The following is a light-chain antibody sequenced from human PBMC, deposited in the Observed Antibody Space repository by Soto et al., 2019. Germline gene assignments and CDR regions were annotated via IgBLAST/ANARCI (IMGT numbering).Light chain of an antibody. CDR3: QQLNSYPRT. CDR2: AAS. V-gene: IGKV1-9*01. CDR1: QVISSY. Sequence: DIQLTQSPSFLSASVADRVTITCLASQVISSYLAWYQQKPGEAPKLLIYAASTLQSGVPSRFSGSGSGTEFTLTISSLQPEDFATYYCQQLNSYPRTFGQGTKVDIK. J-gene: IGKJ1*01.